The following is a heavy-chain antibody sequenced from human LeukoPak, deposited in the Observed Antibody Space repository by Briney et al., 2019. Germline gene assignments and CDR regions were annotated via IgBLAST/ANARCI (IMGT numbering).Heavy chain of an antibody. CDR3: ARRPYCSSPSCYVGYYYYYMDI. J-gene: IGHJ6*03. D-gene: IGHD2-2*01. V-gene: IGHV4-39*01. CDR1: GGSISSSSYY. CDR2: ICYSGST. Sequence: SETLSLTCTVSGGSISSSSYYWGWIRQPPGKGLEWIGTICYSGSTYYNPSLKSRVTISVDTSKNQFSLKLSSVTAADTAVYYCARRPYCSSPSCYVGYYYYYMDIWGKGTTVTVSS.